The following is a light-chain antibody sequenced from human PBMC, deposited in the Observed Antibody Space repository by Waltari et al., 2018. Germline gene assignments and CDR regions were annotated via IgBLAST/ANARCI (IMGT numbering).Light chain of an antibody. V-gene: IGLV3-19*01. CDR2: GRN. Sequence: SSELTQDPAVSVALGQTVRITCQGDSLRRTYASWYQQKSGQAPILVIYGRNNRPSGIPDRLSGSSSGNSASLTITGAQAEDEADYYCNSRDSSGSHYVFGAGTKVTVL. CDR1: SLRRTY. CDR3: NSRDSSGSHYV. J-gene: IGLJ1*01.